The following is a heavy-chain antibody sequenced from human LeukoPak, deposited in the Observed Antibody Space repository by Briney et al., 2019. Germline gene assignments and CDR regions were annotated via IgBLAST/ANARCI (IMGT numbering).Heavy chain of an antibody. CDR3: VRDGGGSHYLSFDF. CDR2: INPNSGAT. CDR1: GYTFFDFY. D-gene: IGHD1-26*01. V-gene: IGHV1-2*02. J-gene: IGHJ4*02. Sequence: ASVKVSCKASGYTFFDFYMHWVRQAPGQGLEGMGWINPNSGATNYVQKFRGRLTTTRDTSINTAYLEMSSLRSDDTAVYYCVRDGGGSHYLSFDFWGQGSLITVSS.